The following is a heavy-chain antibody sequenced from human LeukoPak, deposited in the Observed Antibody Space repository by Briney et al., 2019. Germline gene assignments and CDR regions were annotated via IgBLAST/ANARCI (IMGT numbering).Heavy chain of an antibody. CDR1: GFTLSSYS. Sequence: PGGSLRLSCGASGFTLSSYSMNWVRQAPGKGLEWVSSISSASSSIYYADSVKGRFTISRDNAKNSLFLQMNSLRAEDTGVYYCARGAQIVVAPAAQARPGPSGVDHWGQGTLVTVSS. CDR2: ISSASSSI. V-gene: IGHV3-21*01. CDR3: ARGAQIVVAPAAQARPGPSGVDH. D-gene: IGHD2-2*01. J-gene: IGHJ4*02.